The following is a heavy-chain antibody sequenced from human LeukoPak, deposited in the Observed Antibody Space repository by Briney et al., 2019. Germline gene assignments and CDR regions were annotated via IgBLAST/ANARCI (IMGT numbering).Heavy chain of an antibody. Sequence: ASVKVSCKASGYTFTSYDINWVRQATGQGLAWMGWMNPNSGNTGYAQKFQGRVTMTRNTSISTAYMELSSLRSEDTAVYYCARQIAAYENYYYYGIDVWGQGTTVTVSS. CDR1: GYTFTSYD. CDR3: ARQIAAYENYYYYGIDV. V-gene: IGHV1-8*01. J-gene: IGHJ6*02. D-gene: IGHD6-13*01. CDR2: MNPNSGNT.